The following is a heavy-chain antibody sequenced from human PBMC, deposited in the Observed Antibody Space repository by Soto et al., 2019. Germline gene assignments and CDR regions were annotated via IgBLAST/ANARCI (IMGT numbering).Heavy chain of an antibody. CDR2: IKQDGSEK. CDR1: GFTFSSYW. J-gene: IGHJ4*02. Sequence: EVQLVGSGGGLVQPGGSLRLSCAASGFTFSSYWMSWVRQAPGKGLEWVANIKQDGSEKYYVDSVKGRFTISRDNAKNSLYLQMNSLRAEDTAVYYCARQISGGTGTKYYFDYWGQGTLVTVSS. CDR3: ARQISGGTGTKYYFDY. V-gene: IGHV3-7*05. D-gene: IGHD1-1*01.